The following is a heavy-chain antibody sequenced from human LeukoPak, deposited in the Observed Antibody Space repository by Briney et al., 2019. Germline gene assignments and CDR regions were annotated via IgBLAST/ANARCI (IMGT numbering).Heavy chain of an antibody. V-gene: IGHV3-9*01. CDR1: GFTFGDYA. D-gene: IGHD3-10*01. CDR2: ISWNSDTI. J-gene: IGHJ4*02. Sequence: PGRSLRLSCAAAGFTFGDYAMHWVRQAPGKGLEWVSGISWNSDTIGYADSVKGRFTISRDTAKNSLYLQMNSLRPEDTALYYCAKAGGLGSFYRSPYFAYWGQGTLVTVSS. CDR3: AKAGGLGSFYRSPYFAY.